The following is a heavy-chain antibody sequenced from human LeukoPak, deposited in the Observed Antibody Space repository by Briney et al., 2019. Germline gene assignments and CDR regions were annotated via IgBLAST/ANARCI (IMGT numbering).Heavy chain of an antibody. CDR3: ARDVIGNNFYGMDV. Sequence: GGSLRLSCAASGFTVSTNYMTWVRQAPGKGLEWLSIIYSSGSTYYADSVKGRFTISRDNSKNTLYLQMNSLRADDMAVYYCARDVIGNNFYGMDVWGQGTTVTVSS. D-gene: IGHD1/OR15-1a*01. V-gene: IGHV3-66*01. CDR1: GFTVSTNY. CDR2: IYSSGST. J-gene: IGHJ6*02.